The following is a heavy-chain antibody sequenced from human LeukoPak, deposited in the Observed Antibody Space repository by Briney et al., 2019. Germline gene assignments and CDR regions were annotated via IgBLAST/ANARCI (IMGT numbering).Heavy chain of an antibody. J-gene: IGHJ4*02. D-gene: IGHD2-2*01. CDR1: GGSIRNYY. CDR3: ARLYCSSTSCFDY. Sequence: SETLSLTCTVSGGSIRNYYWSWIRQPPGKGLEWIGYIYTSGSTNCNPSLKSRVTISVDTSKNQFSLKLSSVTAADTAVYYCARLYCSSTSCFDYWGQGTLVTVSS. CDR2: IYTSGST. V-gene: IGHV4-4*09.